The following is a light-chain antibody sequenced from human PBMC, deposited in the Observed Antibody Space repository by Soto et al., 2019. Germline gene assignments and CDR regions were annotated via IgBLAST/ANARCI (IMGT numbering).Light chain of an antibody. CDR2: EAS. V-gene: IGKV1-5*01. Sequence: DIQMTQSPSTLSASVGDRVNITCRASENIRIWLAWYQQKSGEAPKLLIYEASTLESGVPSRFSGSGSGTEFTLTIRGLQPDYFATYHCQQYNTYWTFGQGTKVEIK. CDR1: ENIRIW. J-gene: IGKJ1*01. CDR3: QQYNTYWT.